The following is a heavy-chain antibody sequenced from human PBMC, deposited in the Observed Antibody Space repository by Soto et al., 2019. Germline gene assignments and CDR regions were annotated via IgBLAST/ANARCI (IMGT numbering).Heavy chain of an antibody. Sequence: QVQLVQSGAEVKKPGSSVKVSCKDSGGTFSTYSMFWVRQAPGQGLEWMGRIIPMLGIANHAQRFQDRVTITADKAPATSHMALSSLRAEDTALYYCTIGSWSGEVFDIWGQGTMVTVSS. J-gene: IGHJ3*02. CDR1: GGTFSTYS. CDR3: TIGSWSGEVFDI. V-gene: IGHV1-69*02. D-gene: IGHD2-21*01. CDR2: IIPMLGIA.